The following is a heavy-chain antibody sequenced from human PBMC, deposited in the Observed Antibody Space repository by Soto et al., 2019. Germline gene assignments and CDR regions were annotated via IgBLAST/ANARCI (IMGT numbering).Heavy chain of an antibody. Sequence: LCLSGTVSGGSISRGGYYWSWIRQHPGKGLEWIGYIYYSGSTYYNPSLKSRVTISVDTSKNQFSLKLSSVTAADTAVYYCARDLYSSSSVFDYWGQGTMVTVSS. CDR2: IYYSGST. V-gene: IGHV4-31*03. D-gene: IGHD6-6*01. J-gene: IGHJ4*02. CDR3: ARDLYSSSSVFDY. CDR1: GGSISRGGYY.